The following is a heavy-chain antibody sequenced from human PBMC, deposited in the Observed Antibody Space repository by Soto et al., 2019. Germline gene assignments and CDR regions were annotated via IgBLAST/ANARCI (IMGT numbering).Heavy chain of an antibody. J-gene: IGHJ4*02. CDR1: GGAFSTSG. CDR3: AREYSSGWSGY. D-gene: IGHD6-19*01. V-gene: IGHV1-69*01. Sequence: QVHLVQSGAEVKKPGSSLKVSCMASGGAFSTSGISWVRQAPGQGLEWVGRIVPLLGTPNYAQTFQGRVTLTADASTSTAYMELSSLRSEDTGVYYCAREYSSGWSGYWGQGTLVTVSS. CDR2: IVPLLGTP.